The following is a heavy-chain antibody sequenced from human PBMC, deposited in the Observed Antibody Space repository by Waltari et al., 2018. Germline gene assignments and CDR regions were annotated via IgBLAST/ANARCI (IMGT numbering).Heavy chain of an antibody. Sequence: QMQLQESGPGLVKPSGTLSVTCPVSGDSMISGDWWRWVRHSPEKGLEWIGQIQRSGRTHYNPSFESRVTISMDSSNNQFSLKVTSTTAADTAVYYCARDRGRGIYLDSWGRGTLVTVSP. CDR3: ARDRGRGIYLDS. D-gene: IGHD2-15*01. CDR1: GDSMISGDW. J-gene: IGHJ4*02. V-gene: IGHV4-4*02. CDR2: IQRSGRT.